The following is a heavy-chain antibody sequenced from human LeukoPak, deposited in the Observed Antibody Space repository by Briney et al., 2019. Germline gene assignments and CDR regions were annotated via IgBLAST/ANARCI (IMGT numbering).Heavy chain of an antibody. CDR1: GFTFSNYG. CDR2: ISPDGSGK. CDR3: AKERGAFSAYDY. J-gene: IGHJ4*02. D-gene: IGHD6-19*01. Sequence: PGRSLRLSCAASGFTFSNYGIHWVRQGPGKGLEWVAVISPDGSGKFYADAVKGRFTISRDNSMNTLFLQMNSLRGEDTALYYCAKERGAFSAYDYWGQGTLVTVSS. V-gene: IGHV3-30*18.